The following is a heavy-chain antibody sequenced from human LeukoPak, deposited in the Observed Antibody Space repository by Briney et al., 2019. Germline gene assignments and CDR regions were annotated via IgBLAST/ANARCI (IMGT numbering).Heavy chain of an antibody. CDR2: IYNDGRT. J-gene: IGHJ4*02. CDR1: GFIVSNNY. Sequence: PGESLRLPCAASGFIVSNNYMSWVRQAPGKGPEWVSVIYNDGRTYYADSVKGRFTISRDNSKNTLYLQMNSLRAEDTAVYYCAKDPGIMITFGGVITPGYWGQGTLVTVSS. V-gene: IGHV3-53*01. CDR3: AKDPGIMITFGGVITPGY. D-gene: IGHD3-16*01.